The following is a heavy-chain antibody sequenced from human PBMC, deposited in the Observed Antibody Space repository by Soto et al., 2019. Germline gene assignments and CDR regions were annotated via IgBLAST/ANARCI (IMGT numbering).Heavy chain of an antibody. CDR1: GFTFSSYS. D-gene: IGHD3-10*01. CDR3: VRDVRVRGVIPWFDP. V-gene: IGHV3-48*01. J-gene: IGHJ5*02. CDR2: ISSSSSTI. Sequence: GGSLRLSCAASGFTFSSYSMNWVRQAPGKGLEWVSYISSSSSTIYYADSVKGRFTISRDNAKNSLYLQMNSLRAEDTAVYYCVRDVRVRGVIPWFDPWGQGTLVTVSS.